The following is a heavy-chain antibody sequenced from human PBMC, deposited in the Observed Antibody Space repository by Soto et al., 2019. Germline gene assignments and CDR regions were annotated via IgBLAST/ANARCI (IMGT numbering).Heavy chain of an antibody. CDR2: MNPNSDNA. CDR3: ARTQYSYGYI. V-gene: IGHV1-8*02. J-gene: IGHJ4*02. D-gene: IGHD5-18*01. Sequence: ASVKVSCKASGGTFSSYAINWVRQATGQGLEWMGWMNPNSDNAGYAQKFQGRVTMTRNTSISTAYMELSSLRSEDTVVYYCARTQYSYGYIWGQGTLVTVSS. CDR1: GGTFSSYA.